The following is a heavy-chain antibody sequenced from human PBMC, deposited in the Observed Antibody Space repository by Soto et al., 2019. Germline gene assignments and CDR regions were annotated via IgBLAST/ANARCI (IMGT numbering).Heavy chain of an antibody. V-gene: IGHV3-30-3*01. D-gene: IGHD5-18*01. CDR2: ISYDGSNK. CDR3: AREAVQLWSGGMDV. Sequence: GGSLRLSCAASGLTFSSYAMHWVRQAPGKGLEWVAVISYDGSNKYYADSVKGRFTISRDNSKNTLYLQMNSLRAEDTAVYYCAREAVQLWSGGMDVWGQGTTVTVSS. CDR1: GLTFSSYA. J-gene: IGHJ6*02.